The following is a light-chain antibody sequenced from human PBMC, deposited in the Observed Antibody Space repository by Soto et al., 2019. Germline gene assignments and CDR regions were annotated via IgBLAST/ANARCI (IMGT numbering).Light chain of an antibody. CDR3: QQYGNSWT. J-gene: IGKJ1*01. V-gene: IGKV3-20*01. CDR2: GAS. Sequence: VLTQSPGTLSLSPGERATLSCRASQSVSASYLAWYQQEPGQAPRLLIYGASNRATGISDRFSGSGSGTDFTLTISRLEPEDFAVYYCQQYGNSWTFGQGTKVDNK. CDR1: QSVSASY.